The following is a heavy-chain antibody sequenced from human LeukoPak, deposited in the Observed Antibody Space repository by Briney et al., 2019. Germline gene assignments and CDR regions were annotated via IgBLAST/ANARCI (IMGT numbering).Heavy chain of an antibody. CDR2: ISTSGSTI. J-gene: IGHJ4*02. V-gene: IGHV3-48*03. D-gene: IGHD6-19*01. CDR1: GITFSSYE. CDR3: ASPQWLAF. Sequence: PPGGSLRLSCVVSGITFSSYEMNWVRQAPGKGLEWVSYISTSGSTIYYADSVKGRFTISRDNAKNSLYLQMNGLRAEDTAIYYCASPQWLAFWGQGTLATVSS.